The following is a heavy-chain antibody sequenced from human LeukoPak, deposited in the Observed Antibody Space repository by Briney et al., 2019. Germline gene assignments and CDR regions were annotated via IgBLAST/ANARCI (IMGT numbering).Heavy chain of an antibody. CDR3: ARAPFYGSGSYGTYYYYYYMDV. CDR2: IYTSGST. CDR1: GGSISSYY. D-gene: IGHD3-10*01. J-gene: IGHJ6*03. V-gene: IGHV4-4*07. Sequence: SETLSLTCTVSGGSISSYYWSWIRQPAGKGLEWIGRIYTSGSTNYNPSLKSRVTMSVDTSKNQFSLKLSSVTAADTAVYYCARAPFYGSGSYGTYYYYYYMDVWGKGTTVTGSS.